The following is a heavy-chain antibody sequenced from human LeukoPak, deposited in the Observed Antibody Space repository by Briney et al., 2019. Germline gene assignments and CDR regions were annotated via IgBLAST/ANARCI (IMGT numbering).Heavy chain of an antibody. V-gene: IGHV4-59*01. Sequence: KSSETLSLTCTVSGGSISSYYWSWIRQPPGKGLEWIGYIYYSGSTNYNPSLKSRVTISVDTSKNQFSLKLSSVTAADTAVYYCARDPGGYSSEGYSYGTFDYWGQGTLVTVSS. CDR2: IYYSGST. CDR1: GGSISSYY. CDR3: ARDPGGYSSEGYSYGTFDY. D-gene: IGHD5-18*01. J-gene: IGHJ4*02.